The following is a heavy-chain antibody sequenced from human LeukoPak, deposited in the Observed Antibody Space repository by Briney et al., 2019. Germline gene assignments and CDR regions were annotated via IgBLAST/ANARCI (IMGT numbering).Heavy chain of an antibody. Sequence: ASVKVSCKASGGTFSSCAISWVRQAPGQGLEWMGGIIPIFGTANYAQKFQGRVTITTDESTSTAYMELSSLRSEDTAVYYCARDLGATNRFDYWGQGTPVTVSS. D-gene: IGHD1-26*01. CDR3: ARDLGATNRFDY. CDR2: IIPIFGTA. V-gene: IGHV1-69*05. J-gene: IGHJ4*02. CDR1: GGTFSSCA.